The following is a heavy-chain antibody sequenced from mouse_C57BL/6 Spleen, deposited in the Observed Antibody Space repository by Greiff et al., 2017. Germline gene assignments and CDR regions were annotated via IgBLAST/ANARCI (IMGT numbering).Heavy chain of an antibody. Sequence: QVQLKQPGTELVKPGASVKLSCKASGYTFTSYWMHWVKQRPGQGLEWIGNITPSNGGTNYNEKFKSKATLTVDKSSSTAYMQLSSLTSEDSAVXYCARYDSTSDYAMDYWGQGTSVTGSS. CDR2: ITPSNGGT. V-gene: IGHV1-53*01. D-gene: IGHD2-4*01. CDR1: GYTFTSYW. CDR3: ARYDSTSDYAMDY. J-gene: IGHJ4*01.